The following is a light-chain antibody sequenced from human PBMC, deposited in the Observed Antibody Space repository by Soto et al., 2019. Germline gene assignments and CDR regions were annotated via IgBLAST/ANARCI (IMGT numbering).Light chain of an antibody. J-gene: IGLJ1*01. CDR1: SSDVGGYNY. V-gene: IGLV2-14*01. CDR2: EVS. Sequence: QSALTQPAPVSGSPGQSIIISCTGTSSDVGGYNYVSWYQQHPGKAPKLMIYEVSNRPSGVSNRFSGSKSGNTASLTISGLQAEDEADYYCSSYTSSSTSVFGTGTKVTLL. CDR3: SSYTSSSTSV.